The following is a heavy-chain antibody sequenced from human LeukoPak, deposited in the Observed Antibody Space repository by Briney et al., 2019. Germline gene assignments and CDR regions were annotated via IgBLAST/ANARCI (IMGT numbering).Heavy chain of an antibody. CDR3: ARGVVASTFYYYMDV. CDR1: GYTFTGYY. D-gene: IGHD2-15*01. J-gene: IGHJ6*03. Sequence: ASVTVSFKPSGYTFTGYYIQWVRQAPGQGLEWMGWINPNSGGTNYAQKFQGRVTMTRDTSIGTAYMDLSRLKSDDTAVYYCARGVVASTFYYYMDVWGKGTTVTVSS. V-gene: IGHV1-2*02. CDR2: INPNSGGT.